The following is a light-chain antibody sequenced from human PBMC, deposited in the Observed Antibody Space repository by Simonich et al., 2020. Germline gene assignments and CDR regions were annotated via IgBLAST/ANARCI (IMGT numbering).Light chain of an antibody. Sequence: DVVMTQSPLSLPVTLGQPASISCRSGKNLVHSDGNTYLNWIEQRPGQSPRSLISKVSYRYSGVPDRFISSGSGTDFTLKISRVEAEDVGVYYCMQGTHWPPFTFGPGTKVDIK. J-gene: IGKJ3*01. V-gene: IGKV2-30*02. CDR3: MQGTHWPPFT. CDR2: KVS. CDR1: KNLVHSDGNTY.